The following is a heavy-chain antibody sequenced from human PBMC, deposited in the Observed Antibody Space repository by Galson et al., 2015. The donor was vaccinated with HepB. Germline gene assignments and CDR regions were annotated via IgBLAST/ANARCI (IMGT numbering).Heavy chain of an antibody. Sequence: SVKVSCKASGGTFSSYAISWVRQAPGQGLEWMGGIIPILGIANYAQKFQGRVTITADKSTSTAYMELSSLRSEDTAVYYCARDGAAAGKLDAFDIWGQGTMVTVSS. CDR2: IIPILGIA. CDR1: GGTFSSYA. CDR3: ARDGAAAGKLDAFDI. V-gene: IGHV1-69*10. D-gene: IGHD6-13*01. J-gene: IGHJ3*02.